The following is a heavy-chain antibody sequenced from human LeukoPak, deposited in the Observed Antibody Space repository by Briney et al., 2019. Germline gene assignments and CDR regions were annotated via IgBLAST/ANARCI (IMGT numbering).Heavy chain of an antibody. V-gene: IGHV4-39*01. CDR3: ARHPPRDGSAFDY. CDR1: VGSISRGSYY. J-gene: IGHJ4*02. Sequence: PSETLSLTCTVSVGSISRGSYYWGWIRQPPGEGLEWIASMYYSGTTFYSPSLKSRVTISVDTSKNQLSLKLGSVTAADTAVYYCARHPPRDGSAFDYWGQGTLVTVSS. CDR2: MYYSGTT.